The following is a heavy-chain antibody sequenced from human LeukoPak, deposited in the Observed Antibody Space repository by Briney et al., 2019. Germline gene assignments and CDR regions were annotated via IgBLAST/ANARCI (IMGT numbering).Heavy chain of an antibody. CDR2: ISGSGGST. J-gene: IGHJ4*02. D-gene: IGHD3-10*01. CDR1: GFTFSSYG. V-gene: IGHV3-23*01. CDR3: AKGYGSGSYYLPFDY. Sequence: GTLRLSCAASGFTFSSYGMSWVRQAPGKGLEWVSAISGSGGSTYYADSVKGRFTISRDNAKNSLYLQMNSLRAEDMALYYCAKGYGSGSYYLPFDYWGQGTLVTVSS.